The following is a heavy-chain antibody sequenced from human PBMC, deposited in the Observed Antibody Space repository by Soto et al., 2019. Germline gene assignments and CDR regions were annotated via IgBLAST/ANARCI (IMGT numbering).Heavy chain of an antibody. CDR2: IYSSGST. Sequence: NPSETLSLTCTVSGGSVSSGSYYWSWIRQPPGKGLEWIGYIYSSGSTSYNPSLKSRVTISLDTSKNQFSLKLTSVTAADTAVYYCARDPDLYCSGSYYTLGYWGQGSLVTVSS. CDR1: GGSVSSGSYY. D-gene: IGHD3-10*01. CDR3: ARDPDLYCSGSYYTLGY. J-gene: IGHJ4*02. V-gene: IGHV4-61*01.